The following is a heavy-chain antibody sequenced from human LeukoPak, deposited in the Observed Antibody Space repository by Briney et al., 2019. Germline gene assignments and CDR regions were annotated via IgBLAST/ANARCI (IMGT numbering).Heavy chain of an antibody. CDR1: GYTFTSYY. D-gene: IGHD2-15*01. CDR2: INPSGDST. CDR3: ARVDGSPDY. V-gene: IGHV1-46*01. J-gene: IGHJ4*02. Sequence: GASVKVSCKASGYTFTSYYMHWVRQAQAPGQGLEWMGTINPSGDSTSYAQKFQGRVTITRDTSISTVYMELSSLRFEDTAVYFCARVDGSPDYWGQGTLVTVSS.